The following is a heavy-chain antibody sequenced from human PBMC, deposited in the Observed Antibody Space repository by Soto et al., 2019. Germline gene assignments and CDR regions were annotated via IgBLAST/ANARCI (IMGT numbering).Heavy chain of an antibody. D-gene: IGHD2-15*01. CDR1: GYTFTSYG. J-gene: IGHJ5*02. CDR2: ISAYNGNT. V-gene: IGHV1-18*01. CDR3: ARDLVVARPNWFDP. Sequence: GASVKVSCKASGYTFTSYGISWVRQAPGQGLEWMGWISAYNGNTNYAQKLQGRVTMTTGTSTSTAYVELRSLRSDDTAVYYCARDLVVARPNWFDPWGQGTLVTVSS.